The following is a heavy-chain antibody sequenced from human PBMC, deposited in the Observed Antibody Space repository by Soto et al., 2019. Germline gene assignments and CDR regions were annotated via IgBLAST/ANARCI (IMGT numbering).Heavy chain of an antibody. CDR3: ARDYGDYADAFDI. Sequence: GGSLRLSCAASGFTFSSYSMNWVRQAPGKGLEWVSSISSSSSYIYYADSVKGRCTISRDNAKNSLYLQMNSLRAEDTAVYYCARDYGDYADAFDIWGHGTMVTVSS. CDR1: GFTFSSYS. CDR2: ISSSSSYI. D-gene: IGHD4-17*01. V-gene: IGHV3-21*01. J-gene: IGHJ3*02.